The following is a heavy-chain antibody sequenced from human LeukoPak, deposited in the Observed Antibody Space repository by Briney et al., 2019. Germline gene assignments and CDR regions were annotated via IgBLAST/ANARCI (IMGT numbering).Heavy chain of an antibody. Sequence: ASVTVSCKASGYTFTSYGISWVRQAPGQGLEWMGWISAYNGNTNYAQKLQGRVTMTTDTSTSTAYMELRSLRSDDTAVYYCARLWGIVATSTYYYGMDVWGQGTTVTVSS. CDR2: ISAYNGNT. CDR1: GYTFTSYG. J-gene: IGHJ6*02. CDR3: ARLWGIVATSTYYYGMDV. V-gene: IGHV1-18*01. D-gene: IGHD5-12*01.